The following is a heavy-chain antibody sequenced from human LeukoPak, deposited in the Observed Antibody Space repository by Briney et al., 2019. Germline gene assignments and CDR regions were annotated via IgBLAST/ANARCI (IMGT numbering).Heavy chain of an antibody. CDR1: GFTFSSYW. J-gene: IGHJ3*02. Sequence: PGGSLRLSCAASGFTFSSYWMSWVRQAPGKGLEWVANIKQDGSEKYYVDSVKGRFTISRDNAKNSLYLQMNSLRAEDTAVYYCARDLYNWNPDAFDIWGQGTMVTVSS. CDR2: IKQDGSEK. D-gene: IGHD1-20*01. CDR3: ARDLYNWNPDAFDI. V-gene: IGHV3-7*01.